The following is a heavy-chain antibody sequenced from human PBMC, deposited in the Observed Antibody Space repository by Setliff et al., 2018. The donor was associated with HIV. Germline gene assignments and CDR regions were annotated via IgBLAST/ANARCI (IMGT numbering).Heavy chain of an antibody. CDR2: ITWNSGTI. D-gene: IGHD3-10*01. Sequence: PGGSLRLSCAASGFTFGDFAMYWVRQAPGKGLEWVSGITWNSGTIVYADSVKGRFTISRDNAKNSLYLQMNSLRVEDTAVYYCAKAPYNYGLYYFDYWGQGALVTVSS. J-gene: IGHJ4*02. CDR3: AKAPYNYGLYYFDY. CDR1: GFTFGDFA. V-gene: IGHV3-9*01.